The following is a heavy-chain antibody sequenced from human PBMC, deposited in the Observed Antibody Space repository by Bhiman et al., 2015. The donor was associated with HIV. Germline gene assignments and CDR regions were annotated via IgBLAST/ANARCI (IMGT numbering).Heavy chain of an antibody. V-gene: IGHV3-23*01. J-gene: IGHJ4*02. CDR2: VSTYVGTT. D-gene: IGHD3-16*02. Sequence: EVQLLESGGDLVQPGGSLRLSCTASGFTFNNYAMHWVRQAPGKGLEWVSVVSTYVGTTYYADSVRGRFTISRDNSKNTIYLQMNSLRAEDTAVYYCAKPNAWGTFRDHNFDNWGQGTLVTVSS. CDR1: GFTFNNYA. CDR3: AKPNAWGTFRDHNFDN.